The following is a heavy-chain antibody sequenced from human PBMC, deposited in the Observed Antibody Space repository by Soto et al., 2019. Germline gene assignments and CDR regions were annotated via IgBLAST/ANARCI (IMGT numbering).Heavy chain of an antibody. V-gene: IGHV3-30-3*01. D-gene: IGHD1-1*01. CDR3: ARGTTTSAFSAMDV. CDR1: GFTFSYHA. J-gene: IGHJ6*02. CDR2: ISDDGDNK. Sequence: QVQLVESGGGVVQPGRSLRLSCAASGFTFSYHALNWVRQAPGKGLEWVAVISDDGDNKYIAESVKGRFTISRDNSKNTVSLQMNSLRTEDTAMYFCARGTTTSAFSAMDVWGQGTMVTVSS.